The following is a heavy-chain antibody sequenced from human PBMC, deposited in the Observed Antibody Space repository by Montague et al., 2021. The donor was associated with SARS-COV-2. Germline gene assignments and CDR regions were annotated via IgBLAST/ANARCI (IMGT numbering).Heavy chain of an antibody. J-gene: IGHJ4*02. V-gene: IGHV4-61*05. CDR2: IYYSGST. CDR1: GASISSRSYY. Sequence: SETLSLTCTVSGASISSRSYYWGWIRQPPGKGLEWIGYIYYSGSTNYNPSLKSRVTISIDTSKNQFSLELSSVTAADMAVYYCASPGGYCTGGSCYYVYWGQGTLVTVSS. D-gene: IGHD2-15*01. CDR3: ASPGGYCTGGSCYYVY.